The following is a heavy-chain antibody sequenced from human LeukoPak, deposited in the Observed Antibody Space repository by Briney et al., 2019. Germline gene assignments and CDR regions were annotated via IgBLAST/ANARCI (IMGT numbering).Heavy chain of an antibody. CDR1: GFTFSSYS. Sequence: GGSLRLSCAASGFTFSSYSMNWVRQAPGKGLEWVSYISSSSSTIYYADSVKGRFTISRDNAKSSLYLQMNSLRAEDAAVYYCARDASGEHPGYYYGMDVWGQGTTVTVSS. V-gene: IGHV3-48*01. CDR3: ARDASGEHPGYYYGMDV. D-gene: IGHD3-3*01. CDR2: ISSSSSTI. J-gene: IGHJ6*02.